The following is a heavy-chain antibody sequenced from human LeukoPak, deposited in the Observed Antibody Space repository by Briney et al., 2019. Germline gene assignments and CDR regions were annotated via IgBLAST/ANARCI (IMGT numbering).Heavy chain of an antibody. J-gene: IGHJ4*02. CDR1: GFTFSSYW. CDR3: AREITTNGGRYFDY. CDR2: INTDGSST. V-gene: IGHV3-74*01. D-gene: IGHD7-27*01. Sequence: GGSQRLSCAASGFTFSSYWMHWVRQAPGKGLVWVSRINTDGSSTNYADSVKGRFTMSRDNAKNTLYLQMNSLRAEDTAVYSCAREITTNGGRYFDYWGQGTLVTVSS.